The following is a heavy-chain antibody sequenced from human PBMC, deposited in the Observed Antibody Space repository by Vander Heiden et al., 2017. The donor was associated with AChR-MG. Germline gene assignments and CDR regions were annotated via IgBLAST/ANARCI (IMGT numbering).Heavy chain of an antibody. CDR3: ARGGVPDY. Sequence: EVQLVESGGGLVQPGGSLRLSCPTSGFSFRCYWMSWVRQAPGKGLEWVANIKEDGSERYYVDSVKGRFTISRDDAKNSLYLQMNSLRAEDTAVYYCARGGVPDYWGPGTLVTVSS. D-gene: IGHD1-26*01. J-gene: IGHJ4*02. CDR1: GFSFRCYW. V-gene: IGHV3-7*04. CDR2: IKEDGSER.